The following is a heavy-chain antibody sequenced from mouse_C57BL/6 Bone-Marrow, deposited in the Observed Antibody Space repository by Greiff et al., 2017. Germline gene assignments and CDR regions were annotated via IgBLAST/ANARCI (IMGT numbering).Heavy chain of an antibody. V-gene: IGHV1-50*01. Sequence: QVQLKQPGAELVKPGASVKLSCKASGYTFTSSWMQLVKQRPGQGLEWIGEIEPSDSYTNYNQKFKGKATLNVDPSSSTAYMQLSSLTAEDPAFYYCASITTVVATGYYAMDYWGQGTSVTVSS. D-gene: IGHD1-1*01. CDR2: IEPSDSYT. CDR3: ASITTVVATGYYAMDY. CDR1: GYTFTSSW. J-gene: IGHJ4*01.